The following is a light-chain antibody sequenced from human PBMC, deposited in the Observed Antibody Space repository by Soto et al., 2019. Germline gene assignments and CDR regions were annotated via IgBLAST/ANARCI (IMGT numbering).Light chain of an antibody. CDR1: QSISSW. CDR3: QQYNSYLYT. CDR2: KAS. V-gene: IGKV1-5*03. Sequence: DIPMTQSPSTLSASVGDRVTITCRASQSISSWLAWYQQKPGKAPKLLVYKASSLESGVPSRFSGSGSGTEFTLTISSLQPDDFATYYCQQYNSYLYTFGQGTKLAIK. J-gene: IGKJ2*01.